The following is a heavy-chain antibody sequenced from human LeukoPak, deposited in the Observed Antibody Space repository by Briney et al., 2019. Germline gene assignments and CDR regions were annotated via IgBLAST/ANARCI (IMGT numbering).Heavy chain of an antibody. D-gene: IGHD3-22*01. V-gene: IGHV3-53*01. CDR3: ASPSSGQSFDI. J-gene: IGHJ3*02. Sequence: GGSLTLSCSASGFTFSNYDMHWVRQAPGKGLEWVSIIYNDGSTYYADSVKGRFTISRDNSKNTLYLQMNSLRAEDTAVYYCASPSSGQSFDIWGQGTMVTVSS. CDR2: IYNDGST. CDR1: GFTFSNYD.